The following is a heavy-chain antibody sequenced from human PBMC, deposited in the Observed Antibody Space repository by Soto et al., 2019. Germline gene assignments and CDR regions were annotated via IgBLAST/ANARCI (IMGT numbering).Heavy chain of an antibody. CDR2: ISGSGGST. D-gene: IGHD6-6*01. Sequence: GVLRLSCAASGFTFSSYAMSWVRQAPGKGLEWVSAISGSGGSTYYADSVKGRFTISRDNSKNTLYLQMNSLRAEDTAVYYCAKDQDIAARPAYYYYGMDVWGQGTTVTVSS. CDR3: AKDQDIAARPAYYYYGMDV. CDR1: GFTFSSYA. V-gene: IGHV3-23*01. J-gene: IGHJ6*02.